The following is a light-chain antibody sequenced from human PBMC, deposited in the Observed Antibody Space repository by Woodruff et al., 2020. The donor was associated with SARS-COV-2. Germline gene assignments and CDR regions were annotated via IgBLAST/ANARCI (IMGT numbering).Light chain of an antibody. CDR3: NSRDSSGNHLV. J-gene: IGLJ2*01. CDR1: SLRSYY. CDR2: GKN. Sequence: ALGQTVRITCQGDSLRSYYASWYQQKPGQAPVLVIYGKNNRPSGIPDRFSGSSSGNTASLTITGAQAEDEADYYCNSRDSSGNHLVFGGGTK. V-gene: IGLV3-19*01.